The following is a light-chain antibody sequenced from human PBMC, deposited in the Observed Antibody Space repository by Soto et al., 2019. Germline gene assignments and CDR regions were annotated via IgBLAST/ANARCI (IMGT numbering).Light chain of an antibody. CDR3: QQHDNWPRT. J-gene: IGKJ1*01. CDR1: RSVGSS. CDR2: GAS. V-gene: IGKV3-11*01. Sequence: EIVLTQSPATLSLSPGVRATLSCRASRSVGSSLAWYQQKPGQAPRLLIYGASNRATGIPARFSGSGSGTEFTLTISSLQSEDFALYYCQQHDNWPRTFGQGTKVDIK.